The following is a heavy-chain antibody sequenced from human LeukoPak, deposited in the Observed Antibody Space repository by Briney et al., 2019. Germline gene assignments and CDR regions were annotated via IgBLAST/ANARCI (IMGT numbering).Heavy chain of an antibody. Sequence: GRSLRLSCTASGFTFGAYAMSWVRQAPGRGLEWVGFIRSKAYGGTTEYAASVKGRFTISRDDSKSIAYLQMNSLKTEDTAVYYCTREPVTSSGYYRYWGQGTLVTVSS. CDR2: IRSKAYGGTT. CDR1: GFTFGAYA. V-gene: IGHV3-49*04. CDR3: TREPVTSSGYYRY. J-gene: IGHJ4*02. D-gene: IGHD3-22*01.